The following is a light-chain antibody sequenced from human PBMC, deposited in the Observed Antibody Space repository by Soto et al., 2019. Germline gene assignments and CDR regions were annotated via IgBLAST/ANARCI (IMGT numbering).Light chain of an antibody. J-gene: IGKJ5*01. CDR1: QSVTSNS. Sequence: EIVLTQFPGTLSFSPGERATLSCRASQSVTSNSLAWYQQKVGRAPRVLIYGASNRATGIPDRFSGTGSETDFTLTINRLEPEDFAVYYCQQYENSPITFGQGTRLEIK. CDR2: GAS. CDR3: QQYENSPIT. V-gene: IGKV3-20*01.